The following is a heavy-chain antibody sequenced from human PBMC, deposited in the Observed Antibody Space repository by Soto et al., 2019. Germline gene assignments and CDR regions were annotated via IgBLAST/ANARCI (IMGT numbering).Heavy chain of an antibody. Sequence: QVQLVQSGAEVKKPGSSVKVSCKASGGTLSNYGISWVRQAPGQGLEWMGGIIPVFGTPNYAQKFQGRVTIPADESTITVYMEVSSLTSEDTAVYYCRRGDATKIVVTTYYGMDVWGQGTTVTVSS. J-gene: IGHJ6*02. V-gene: IGHV1-69*12. CDR3: RRGDATKIVVTTYYGMDV. D-gene: IGHD3-22*01. CDR1: GGTLSNYG. CDR2: IIPVFGTP.